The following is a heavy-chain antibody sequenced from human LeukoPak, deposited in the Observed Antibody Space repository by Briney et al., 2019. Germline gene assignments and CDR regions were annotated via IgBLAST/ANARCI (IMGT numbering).Heavy chain of an antibody. V-gene: IGHV3-30-3*01. Sequence: GRALRLSCAASGFTFSSYAMHWVRQAPGKGLERVAVISYDGSNKYYAGSVKGLFTISRDNSKNTLYLTMNSLRAEDAAVYYCGRAHAYWGQGTLVTVSS. D-gene: IGHD2-8*01. J-gene: IGHJ4*02. CDR3: GRAHAY. CDR1: GFTFSSYA. CDR2: ISYDGSNK.